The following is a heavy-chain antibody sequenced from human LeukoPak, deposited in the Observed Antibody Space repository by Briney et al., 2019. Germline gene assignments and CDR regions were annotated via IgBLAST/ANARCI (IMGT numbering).Heavy chain of an antibody. CDR3: ARDHQWSFDS. Sequence: GGSLRLSCAASGFTFSTYTMNWVRQAPGKGLEWISYIGWSDSAIFYADSVKGRFTVSRDSAKNSLFLQMNSLSDEDTAVYYCARDHQWSFDSWGQGTLVTVSS. CDR1: GFTFSTYT. D-gene: IGHD2-15*01. V-gene: IGHV3-48*02. J-gene: IGHJ4*02. CDR2: IGWSDSAI.